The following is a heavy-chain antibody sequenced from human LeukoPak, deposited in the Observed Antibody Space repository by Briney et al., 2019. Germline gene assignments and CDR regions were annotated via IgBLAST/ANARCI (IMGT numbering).Heavy chain of an antibody. CDR3: ARVIVVVVAADY. CDR1: GGSFSGYY. CDR2: INHSGST. V-gene: IGHV4-34*01. J-gene: IGHJ4*02. D-gene: IGHD2-15*01. Sequence: SSETLSLTCAVYGGSFSGYYWSWIRQPPGKGLEWIGEINHSGSTNYNPSLKSRVTISVDTSKNQFSLKLSSVTAADTAVYYCARVIVVVVAADYWGQGTLVTVSS.